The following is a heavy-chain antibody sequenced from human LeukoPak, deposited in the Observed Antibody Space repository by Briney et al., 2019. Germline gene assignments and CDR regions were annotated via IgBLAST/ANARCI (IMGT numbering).Heavy chain of an antibody. V-gene: IGHV4-61*01. CDR1: GGSVISGSYY. CDR2: VSHSGNT. CDR3: VREHDWGDFDF. J-gene: IGHJ4*02. D-gene: IGHD3-9*01. Sequence: SETLSLTCTASGGSVISGSYYWSWIRQPPGKGLEWIGYVSHSGNTNYNPSLKSRVTISKDTSKNQFSLNLSSVTAADTAVYYCVREHDWGDFDFWGQGTLVTVSS.